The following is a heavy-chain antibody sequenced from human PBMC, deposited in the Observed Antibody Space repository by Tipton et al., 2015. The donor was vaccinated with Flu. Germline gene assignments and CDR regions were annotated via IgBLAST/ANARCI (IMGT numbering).Heavy chain of an antibody. CDR3: ARDVAAIPAAIRD. V-gene: IGHV4-59*01. J-gene: IGHJ4*02. CDR2: LYYSGTT. CDR1: GGSISSYY. Sequence: GLVKPSETLSLNCFVSGGSISSYYWSWIRQSPGKGLEWIGYLYYSGTTNYNPSLKSRFTISADTSKTQLSLKLGSVTAADTPVYYCARDVAAIPAAIRDWGQGTLVTVSS. D-gene: IGHD2-2*01.